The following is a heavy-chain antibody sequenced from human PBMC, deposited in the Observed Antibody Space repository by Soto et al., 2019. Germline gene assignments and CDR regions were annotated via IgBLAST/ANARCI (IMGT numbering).Heavy chain of an antibody. J-gene: IGHJ6*02. CDR1: GFTFSSYW. D-gene: IGHD6-13*01. CDR3: ARIAATGRGWDV. V-gene: IGHV3-7*01. CDR2: IKQDGSEE. Sequence: EVQLVEAGGGLVQPGGSLRLSCVDSGFTFSSYWMSWVRQAPVKGLEWVGNIKQDGSEENYVDSLKGRFTISRDNAKNLMYLQMNSLRVEDTAVYYCARIAATGRGWDVWGQGTTVVVSS.